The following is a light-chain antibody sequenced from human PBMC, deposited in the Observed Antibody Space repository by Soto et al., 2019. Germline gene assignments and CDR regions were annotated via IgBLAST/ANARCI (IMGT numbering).Light chain of an antibody. J-gene: IGLJ1*01. CDR1: SSDVGGYKH. V-gene: IGLV2-14*01. CDR3: SSYTSSRSYV. Sequence: QSVLTQPASVSGSPGQSITISCTGTSSDVGGYKHVSWYQHHPGKAPKLMIYEVSNRPSGVSNRFSGSKTGNTASLIISGLQAEDEADYYCSSYTSSRSYVFGSGSNVTVL. CDR2: EVS.